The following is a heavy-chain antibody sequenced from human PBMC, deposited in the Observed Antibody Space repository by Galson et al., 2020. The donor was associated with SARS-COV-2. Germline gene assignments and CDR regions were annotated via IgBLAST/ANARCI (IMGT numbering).Heavy chain of an antibody. J-gene: IGHJ5*02. Sequence: SGPTLVKPTETLTLTCTFSGFPLSTSGVGVAWIRQPPGKALEWHALIYWDDDKHYSPSLKSRLTITKDTSKNQVVLTMTNMDPVDTATYYCVRSPTGGLYPWCQGTLFTVSS. D-gene: IGHD2-8*02. CDR2: IYWDDDK. V-gene: IGHV2-5*02. CDR3: VRSPTGGLYP. CDR1: GFPLSTSGVG.